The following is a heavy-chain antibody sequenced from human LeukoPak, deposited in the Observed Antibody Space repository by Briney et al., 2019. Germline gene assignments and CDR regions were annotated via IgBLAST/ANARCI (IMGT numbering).Heavy chain of an antibody. V-gene: IGHV3-21*01. J-gene: IGHJ6*02. CDR1: GFTFSTYS. Sequence: GGSLRLSCAASGFTFSTYSMDWVRQAPGKGLEWVSSISSSSSYIHYADSVKGRFTISRDNAKNSLYLQMNSLRAEDTAVYYCASTAGTMEWSYTYGMDVWGQGTTVTVSS. D-gene: IGHD3-3*01. CDR3: ASTAGTMEWSYTYGMDV. CDR2: ISSSSSYI.